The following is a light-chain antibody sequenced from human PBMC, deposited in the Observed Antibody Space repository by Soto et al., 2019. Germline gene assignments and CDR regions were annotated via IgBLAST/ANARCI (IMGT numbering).Light chain of an antibody. Sequence: QLVLTQPPSASGTPGQRVTISCSGSSSNIGSNTVNWYQQLPGTAPKLLIYCNNQRPSGVPDRFSGSKSGTSASLAISGLQSEDEADYYCAAWDDSLNGWVFGGGTKLTVL. CDR2: CNN. CDR1: SSNIGSNT. V-gene: IGLV1-44*01. J-gene: IGLJ3*02. CDR3: AAWDDSLNGWV.